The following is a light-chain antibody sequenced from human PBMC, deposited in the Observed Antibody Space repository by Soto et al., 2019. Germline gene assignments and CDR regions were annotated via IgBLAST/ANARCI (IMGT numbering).Light chain of an antibody. Sequence: EIVLTQSPGTLSLSPWERATLSCRTSQSVSSSYLAWYQQKPGQAPRLLIYAASSRATGIPDRFSGSGSGTDFSLTISRLEPEDFAVYYCQQYGSSPITFGQGTKVDIK. CDR2: AAS. V-gene: IGKV3-20*01. CDR1: QSVSSSY. CDR3: QQYGSSPIT. J-gene: IGKJ1*01.